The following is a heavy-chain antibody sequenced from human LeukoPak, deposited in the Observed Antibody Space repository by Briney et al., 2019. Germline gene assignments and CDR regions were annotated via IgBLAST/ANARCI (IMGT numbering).Heavy chain of an antibody. V-gene: IGHV1-69*04. D-gene: IGHD2-8*01. Sequence: SVKVSCKASGGTFSSYTISWVRQAPGQGLEWMGRIIPILSIANYAQKFQGRVTITADKSTSTAYMELSSLRSEDTAVYYCARDSCTNGVCYPYYYMDVWGKGTTVTVSS. J-gene: IGHJ6*03. CDR2: IIPILSIA. CDR1: GGTFSSYT. CDR3: ARDSCTNGVCYPYYYMDV.